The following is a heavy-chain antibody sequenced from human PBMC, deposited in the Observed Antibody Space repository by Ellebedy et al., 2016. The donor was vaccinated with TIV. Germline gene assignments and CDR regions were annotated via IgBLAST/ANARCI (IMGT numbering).Heavy chain of an antibody. CDR1: GFTLSGYY. V-gene: IGHV3-74*01. CDR2: INTDGSSS. J-gene: IGHJ4*02. D-gene: IGHD3-9*01. Sequence: GESLKISCAASGFTLSGYYMHWVRQVPGTGLVWVARINTDGSSSNYADSVEGRFTISRDNAKKTLYLEMSGLRVEDTAVYYCARESVRYFDWDSWGQGTLVTV. CDR3: ARESVRYFDWDS.